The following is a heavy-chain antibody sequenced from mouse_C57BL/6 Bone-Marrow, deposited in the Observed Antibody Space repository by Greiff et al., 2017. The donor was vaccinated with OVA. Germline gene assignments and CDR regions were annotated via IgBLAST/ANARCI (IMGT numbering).Heavy chain of an antibody. CDR2: ISYDGSN. J-gene: IGHJ1*03. V-gene: IGHV3-6*01. CDR3: ARWLGRYFDV. CDR1: GYSITSGYY. D-gene: IGHD4-1*01. Sequence: EVQLQQSGPGLVKPSQSLSLTCSVTGYSITSGYYWNWIRQFPGNKLEWMGYISYDGSNNYNPSLKNRISITRDTSKNQFFLKLNSVTTEDTATYYCARWLGRYFDVWGTGTTVTVSS.